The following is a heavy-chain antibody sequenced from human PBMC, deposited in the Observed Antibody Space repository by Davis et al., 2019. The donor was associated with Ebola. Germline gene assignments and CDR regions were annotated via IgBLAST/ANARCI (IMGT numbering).Heavy chain of an antibody. Sequence: MPGGSLRLSCTVSGGSISSYYWSWIRQPPGKGLEWIGYLYYSGNTNYNPSLKSRVTISVDTSKNQFSLKLSSVTAVDTAVYYCARGLVVVAATYFDYWGQGTLVTVSS. CDR3: ARGLVVVAATYFDY. CDR1: GGSISSYY. CDR2: LYYSGNT. J-gene: IGHJ4*02. V-gene: IGHV4-59*01. D-gene: IGHD2-15*01.